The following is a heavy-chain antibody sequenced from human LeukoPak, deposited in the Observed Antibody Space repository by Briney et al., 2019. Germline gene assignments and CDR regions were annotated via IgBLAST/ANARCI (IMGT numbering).Heavy chain of an antibody. Sequence: GASVTVSCTASGGTFSSYAISWVRHAPGQGLDSMGGIIPIFGTANYAQKFQGRVTITTDESTSTAYMELSSLRSEDTAVYYCARVYRGGSSWYWHPGYFQHWGQGTLVTVSS. D-gene: IGHD6-13*01. V-gene: IGHV1-69*05. CDR2: IIPIFGTA. CDR3: ARVYRGGSSWYWHPGYFQH. CDR1: GGTFSSYA. J-gene: IGHJ1*01.